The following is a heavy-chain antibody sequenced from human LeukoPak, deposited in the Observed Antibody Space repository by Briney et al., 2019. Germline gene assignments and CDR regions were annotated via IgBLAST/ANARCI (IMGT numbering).Heavy chain of an antibody. CDR2: IYYSGST. CDR3: ARSERIIMILGGAFDV. Sequence: PSETLSLTCTVSGDSISSYYWSWIRQPPGKGLEWIGYIYYSGSTNCNPSPKSRVTISVDTSKNQFSLKLSSVTAADTAVYFCARSERIIMILGGAFDVWGQGTMVTVSS. V-gene: IGHV4-59*08. CDR1: GDSISSYY. J-gene: IGHJ3*01. D-gene: IGHD3-22*01.